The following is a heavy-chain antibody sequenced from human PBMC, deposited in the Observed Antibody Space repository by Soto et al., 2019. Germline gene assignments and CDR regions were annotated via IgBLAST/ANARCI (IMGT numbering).Heavy chain of an antibody. J-gene: IGHJ6*02. CDR3: ARVLLEGLVRGVVLSGYHYYGMDV. Sequence: PSETLSLTCAVYGGSFSGYYWSWIRQPPGKGLEWIGEINHSGSTNYNPSLKSRVTISVDTSKNQFSLKLSSVTAADTAVYYCARVLLEGLVRGVVLSGYHYYGMDVWGQGTTVTVSS. D-gene: IGHD3-10*01. CDR2: INHSGST. V-gene: IGHV4-34*01. CDR1: GGSFSGYY.